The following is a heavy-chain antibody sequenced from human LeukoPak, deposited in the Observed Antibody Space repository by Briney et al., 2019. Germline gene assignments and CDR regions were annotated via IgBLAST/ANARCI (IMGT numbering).Heavy chain of an antibody. CDR2: INPNSGGT. V-gene: IGHV1-2*02. D-gene: IGHD3-16*01. CDR1: GYTFTGYY. J-gene: IGHJ4*02. Sequence: AASVKVSCKASGYTFTGYYMHWVRRAPGQGLEWMGWINPNSGGTNYAQKFQGRVTMTRDTSISTAYMELSRLRSDDTAVYYCARDMMITFGDPSFDYWGQGTLVTVSS. CDR3: ARDMMITFGDPSFDY.